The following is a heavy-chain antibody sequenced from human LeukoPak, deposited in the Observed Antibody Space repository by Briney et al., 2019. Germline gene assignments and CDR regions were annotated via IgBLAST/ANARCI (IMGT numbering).Heavy chain of an antibody. V-gene: IGHV1-2*02. J-gene: IGHJ6*03. CDR1: GYTFTGYY. CDR3: ARGDVVVVPTNYYYYYYMDV. D-gene: IGHD2-2*01. CDR2: INPNSDGT. Sequence: ASVKVSCKASGYTFTGYYMHWVRQAPGQGLEWMGWINPNSDGTNYAQKFQGRVTLTRDTSISTAYMELSRLRSDDTAVYYCARGDVVVVPTNYYYYYYMDVWGKGTTVTVP.